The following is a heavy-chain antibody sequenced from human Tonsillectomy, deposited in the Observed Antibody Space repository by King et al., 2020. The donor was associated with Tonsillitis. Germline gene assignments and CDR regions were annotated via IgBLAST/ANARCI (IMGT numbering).Heavy chain of an antibody. D-gene: IGHD2-21*01. Sequence: QLVQSGAEVKKPGASVKVSCKASGYTFIDYYMHWVRQAPGQGLEWMGWINPYSGDTNYTQKFQGRVTMTRDTSISTAYMDLSRLRSDDTAVYYCFLWWFEETDAFDIWGQGTMVTVSS. V-gene: IGHV1-2*02. CDR2: INPYSGDT. J-gene: IGHJ3*02. CDR1: GYTFIDYY. CDR3: FLWWFEETDAFDI.